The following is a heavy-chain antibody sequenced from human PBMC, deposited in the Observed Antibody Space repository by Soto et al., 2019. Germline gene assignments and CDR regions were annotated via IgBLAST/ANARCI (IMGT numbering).Heavy chain of an antibody. Sequence: QVQLVESGGGVVQPGRSLRLSCAASGFTFMSSGMHWVRQGPGKGLEWVAGISYDGSRKNYADSVKGRFTISRDNFKSMLYLQMNSLRAEDPAVYYCAKIGEKYYDISLYYQNREYFQDWGQGTLVTVSS. J-gene: IGHJ1*01. V-gene: IGHV3-30*18. CDR1: GFTFMSSG. CDR2: ISYDGSRK. D-gene: IGHD3-22*01. CDR3: AKIGEKYYDISLYYQNREYFQD.